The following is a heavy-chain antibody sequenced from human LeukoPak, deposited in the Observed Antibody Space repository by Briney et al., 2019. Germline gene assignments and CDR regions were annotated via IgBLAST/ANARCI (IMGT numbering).Heavy chain of an antibody. V-gene: IGHV3-43*01. J-gene: IGHJ6*03. CDR3: AKDIAAIEVAANYYMDV. CDR1: GFSFDDNI. Sequence: GGSLRLSCAASGFSFDDNIMHWVRQAPGKGLEWVSLITLDGDTTYYADSVKGRFTISRDNSKNSLFLQMSSLRTEDTALYYCAKDIAAIEVAANYYMDVWGKGTTVIVSS. D-gene: IGHD6-19*01. CDR2: ITLDGDTT.